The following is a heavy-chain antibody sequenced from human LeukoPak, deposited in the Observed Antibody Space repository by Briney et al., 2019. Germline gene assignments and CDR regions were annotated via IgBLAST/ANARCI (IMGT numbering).Heavy chain of an antibody. CDR2: IKQDGSEE. J-gene: IGHJ6*02. V-gene: IGHV3-7*05. CDR3: ARDPYSSTWSYGMDV. Sequence: GGSLRLSCAASGFTFSSYWMSWVRQAPGKGLEWVTNIKQDGSEEVYVDSVKGRFTISRDNAKNSLFLQMNTLRAEDTAVYYCARDPYSSTWSYGMDVWGQGTTVTVSS. D-gene: IGHD6-6*01. CDR1: GFTFSSYW.